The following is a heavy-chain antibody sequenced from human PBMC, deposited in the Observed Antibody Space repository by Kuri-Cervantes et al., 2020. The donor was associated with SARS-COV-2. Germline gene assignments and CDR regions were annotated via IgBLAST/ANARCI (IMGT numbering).Heavy chain of an antibody. Sequence: LSLTCAASGFTFSSYAMHWVRQAPGKGLEWVAVISYDGSNKYYADSVKGRFTISRDNSKNTLYLQMNSLRAEDTAVYYCARDYYDSSGYYYPPAFDYWDQGTLVTVSS. V-gene: IGHV3-30-3*01. J-gene: IGHJ4*02. CDR3: ARDYYDSSGYYYPPAFDY. CDR2: ISYDGSNK. CDR1: GFTFSSYA. D-gene: IGHD3-22*01.